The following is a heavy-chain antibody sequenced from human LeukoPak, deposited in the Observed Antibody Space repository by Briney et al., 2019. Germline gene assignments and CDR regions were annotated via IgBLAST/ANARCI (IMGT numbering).Heavy chain of an antibody. D-gene: IGHD3-10*01. CDR1: GFTFSSYE. J-gene: IGHJ1*01. CDR2: ISSSGSTI. V-gene: IGHV3-48*03. CDR3: ARDVGGSGSYVYFQH. Sequence: GGSLRLSCAASGFTFSSYEMNWVRQAPGKGPEWVSYISSSGSTIYYADSVKGRFTISRDNAKNSLYLQMNSLRAEDTAVYYCARDVGGSGSYVYFQHWGQGTLVTVTS.